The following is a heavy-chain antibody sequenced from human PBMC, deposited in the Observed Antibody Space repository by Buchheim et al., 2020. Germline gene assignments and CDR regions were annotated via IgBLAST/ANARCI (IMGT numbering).Heavy chain of an antibody. J-gene: IGHJ4*02. V-gene: IGHV4-59*01. CDR2: IYYSGST. CDR3: ASLETAGWYYFDY. CDR1: GGSISSYY. Sequence: QVQLQESGPGLVKPSETLSLTCTVSGGSISSYYWSWIRQPPGKGLEWIGYIYYSGSTNYNPSLKSRGTISVDTSKNQFSLKLSSVTAADTAVYYCASLETAGWYYFDYWGQGTL.